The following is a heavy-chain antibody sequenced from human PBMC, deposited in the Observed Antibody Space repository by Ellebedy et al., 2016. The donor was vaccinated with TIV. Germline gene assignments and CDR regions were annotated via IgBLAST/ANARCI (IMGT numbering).Heavy chain of an antibody. CDR3: SRDQGTHYSGSYDY. J-gene: IGHJ4*02. Sequence: PGGSLRLSCAASGFTFSDHNMDWVRQAPGKGLEWVGRNGNKANSYTTEYAASVKGRFTISRDDSKNSFYLQMNSLKTEDTAVYYCSRDQGTHYSGSYDYWGQGTLVTVSS. CDR2: NGNKANSYTT. D-gene: IGHD1-26*01. CDR1: GFTFSDHN. V-gene: IGHV3-72*01.